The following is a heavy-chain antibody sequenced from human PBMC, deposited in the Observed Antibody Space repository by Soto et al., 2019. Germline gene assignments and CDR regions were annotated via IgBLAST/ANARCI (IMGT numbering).Heavy chain of an antibody. V-gene: IGHV3-9*01. J-gene: IGHJ4*02. CDR3: AKGLPPVTWNYELAGGAFDY. CDR2: ISWNSGSI. D-gene: IGHD1-7*01. CDR1: GFTFDDYA. Sequence: EVQLVESGGGLVQPGRSLRLSCAASGFTFDDYAMHWVRQAPGKGLEWVSGISWNSGSIGYADSVKGRFTISRDNAKNSLYLQMNSLRAEDTALYYCAKGLPPVTWNYELAGGAFDYWGQGTLVTVSS.